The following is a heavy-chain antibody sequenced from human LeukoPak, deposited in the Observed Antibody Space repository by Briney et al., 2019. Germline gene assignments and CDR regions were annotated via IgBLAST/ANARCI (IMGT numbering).Heavy chain of an antibody. CDR3: ARRANYYYYDMDV. CDR2: IYPGDSDT. J-gene: IGHJ6*02. V-gene: IGHV5-51*01. Sequence: GGSLKISCKGSGYSFTSYWIGWVRQMPGKGLEWMGIIYPGDSDTRYSPSFQGQVTISADKSISTAYLQWSSLKASDTAIYYCARRANYYYYDMDVWGQGTTVTVSS. CDR1: GYSFTSYW.